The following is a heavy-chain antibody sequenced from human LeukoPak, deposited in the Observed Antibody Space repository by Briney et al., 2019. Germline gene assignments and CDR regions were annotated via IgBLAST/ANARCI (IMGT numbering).Heavy chain of an antibody. CDR3: ARVTGSGPGAFDI. V-gene: IGHV1-69*13. J-gene: IGHJ3*02. Sequence: GASVKVSCKASGGTFSSHAISWVRQAPGQGLEWMGGIIPIFGTANYAQKFQGRVTITADESTSTAYMELSSLRSEDTAVYYCARVTGSGPGAFDIWGQGPMVTVSS. CDR1: GGTFSSHA. CDR2: IIPIFGTA. D-gene: IGHD3-10*01.